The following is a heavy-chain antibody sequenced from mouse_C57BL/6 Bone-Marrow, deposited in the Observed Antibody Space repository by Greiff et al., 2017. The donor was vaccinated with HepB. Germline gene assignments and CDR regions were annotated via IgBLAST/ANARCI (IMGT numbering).Heavy chain of an antibody. J-gene: IGHJ2*01. D-gene: IGHD2-1*01. CDR1: GFTFSDYY. CDR2: INYDGSST. V-gene: IGHV5-16*01. Sequence: EVQLQESEGGLVQPGSSMKLSCTASGFTFSDYYMAWVRQVPEKGLEWVANINYDGSSTYYLDSLKSRFIISRDNAKNILYLQMSSLKSEDTATYYCARDRGNYGFFFDYWGQGTTLTVSS. CDR3: ARDRGNYGFFFDY.